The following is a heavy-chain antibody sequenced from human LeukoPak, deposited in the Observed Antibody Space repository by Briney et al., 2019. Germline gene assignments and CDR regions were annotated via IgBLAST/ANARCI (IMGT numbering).Heavy chain of an antibody. CDR1: GFTFSNYA. Sequence: GGSLRLSCAASGFTFSNYAMSWVRQAPGKGLEWVSAISNSGDSTSYADSVKGRFTISRDNSKKTLYLQMKSLRAEDTAVYYCAKDWSGYTYGYFAYWGQGTLVTVSS. CDR3: AKDWSGYTYGYFAY. D-gene: IGHD5-18*01. V-gene: IGHV3-23*01. CDR2: ISNSGDST. J-gene: IGHJ4*02.